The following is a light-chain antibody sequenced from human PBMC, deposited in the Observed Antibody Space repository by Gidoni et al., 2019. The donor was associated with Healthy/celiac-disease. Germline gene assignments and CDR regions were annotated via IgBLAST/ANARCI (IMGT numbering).Light chain of an antibody. CDR2: AAS. V-gene: IGKV1-9*01. CDR1: QGISSY. J-gene: IGKJ5*01. Sequence: IQLPQSPSSLSASVGDRVTITCRASQGISSYLAWYQQKAGKAPKLLIYAASTLQSGVPSRFSGSGSGTDFILTISSLQPEDFATYYCQQLNTYPITFGQGTRLEIK. CDR3: QQLNTYPIT.